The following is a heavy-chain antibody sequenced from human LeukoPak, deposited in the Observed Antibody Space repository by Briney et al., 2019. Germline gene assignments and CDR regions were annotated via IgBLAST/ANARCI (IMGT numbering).Heavy chain of an antibody. V-gene: IGHV3-7*01. J-gene: IGHJ4*02. D-gene: IGHD1-26*01. CDR3: ARVQWELRGVGSYFEY. CDR2: IKEDGSET. CDR1: GFTFSSYW. Sequence: GGSLRLSCVVSGFTFSSYWMSWVRQAPGKGLEWVANIKEDGSETYYVDSVRGRFTMSRDNAKNSLYLPMNSLRAEDTAVYYCARVQWELRGVGSYFEYWGQGALVTVSS.